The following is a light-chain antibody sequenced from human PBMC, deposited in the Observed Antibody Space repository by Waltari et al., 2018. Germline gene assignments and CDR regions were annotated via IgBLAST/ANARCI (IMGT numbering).Light chain of an antibody. J-gene: IGKJ1*01. CDR2: GAS. CDR1: QSVSRA. V-gene: IGKV3-20*01. CDR3: QHYLRLPVT. Sequence: EIVLTQSPGTLSLSLGDRATLSCRASQSVSRALAWYQQKPGQAPRLLIYGASTRATGIPDRFSGSGSGTDVSLTISRLEPDDFAVYDCQHYLRLPVTFGQGTTVEI.